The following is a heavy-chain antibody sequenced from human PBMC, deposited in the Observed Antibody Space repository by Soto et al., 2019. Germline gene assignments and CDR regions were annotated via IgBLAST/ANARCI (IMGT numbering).Heavy chain of an antibody. J-gene: IGHJ4*02. CDR3: ARGGGSDSFDY. V-gene: IGHV4-30-2*01. CDR1: GASITYGGYS. Sequence: HLQLHESGSGLVKPSQTLSLTCTVSGASITYGGYSWSWIRQTPGKGLEWIGYINHLETTFYNPSFESRLTLSIDRAKNQFSLNLHSMSAADRAVYFCARGGGSDSFDYWGQGILVTVSS. CDR2: INHLETT. D-gene: IGHD1-26*01.